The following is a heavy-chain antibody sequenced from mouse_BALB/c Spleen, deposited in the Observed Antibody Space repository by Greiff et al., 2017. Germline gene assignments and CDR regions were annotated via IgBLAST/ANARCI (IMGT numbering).Heavy chain of an antibody. V-gene: IGHV1-63*02. CDR2: IYPGGGYT. J-gene: IGHJ4*01. CDR3: ARVMGAMDY. Sequence: QVQLKQSGAELVRPGTSVKISCKASGYTFTNYWLGWVKQRPGHGLEWIGDIYPGGGYTNYNEKFKGKATFTADTSSNTAYMQLSSLTSEDSAVYYCARVMGAMDYWGQGTSVTVSS. CDR1: GYTFTNYW.